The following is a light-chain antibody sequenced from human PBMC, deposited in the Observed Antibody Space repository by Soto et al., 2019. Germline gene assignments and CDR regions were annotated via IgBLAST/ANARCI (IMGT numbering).Light chain of an antibody. CDR1: QSIRRS. CDR2: AAS. V-gene: IGKV1-39*01. CDR3: QPYKSYWT. J-gene: IGKJ1*01. Sequence: DIQMTQSPSSLSASVGDRVTITCRASQSIRRSLNWYQQKPGKAPKLLIYAASSLQSGVPSRFSGTGSGTDFTLTISSLQPEDFATYYCQPYKSYWTSGQGTKV.